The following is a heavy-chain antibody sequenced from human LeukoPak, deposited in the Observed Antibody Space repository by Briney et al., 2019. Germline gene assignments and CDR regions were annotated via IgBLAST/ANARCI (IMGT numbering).Heavy chain of an antibody. V-gene: IGHV4-31*03. CDR1: GGSISIGGYY. J-gene: IGHJ4*02. CDR3: ARETTYYYGSGSYYNVRFDY. D-gene: IGHD3-10*01. CDR2: IYYSGST. Sequence: PSETLSLTCTVSGGSISIGGYYWSWIRQHPGKGLEWIGYIYYSGSTYYNPSLKSRVTISVDTSKNQFSLKLSSVTAADTAVYYCARETTYYYGSGSYYNVRFDYWGQGTLVTVSS.